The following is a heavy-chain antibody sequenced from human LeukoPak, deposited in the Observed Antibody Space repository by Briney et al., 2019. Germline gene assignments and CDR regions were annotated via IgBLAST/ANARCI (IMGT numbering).Heavy chain of an antibody. CDR2: IYYSGST. CDR3: ARTPRITMVRGVNRARYYMDV. CDR1: GGSLSSSSYY. V-gene: IGHV4-39*01. J-gene: IGHJ6*03. D-gene: IGHD3-10*01. Sequence: SETLSLTCTVSGGSLSSSSYYWGWIRQPPGTGLEWIGSIYYSGSTYYNPSLKSRVTISVDTSKNQFSLRLSSVTAADTAVYYCARTPRITMVRGVNRARYYMDVWGKGTTVTISS.